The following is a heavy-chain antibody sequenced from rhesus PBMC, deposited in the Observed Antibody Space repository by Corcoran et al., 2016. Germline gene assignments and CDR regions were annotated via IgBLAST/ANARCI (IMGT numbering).Heavy chain of an antibody. V-gene: IGHV4-80*01. CDR1: GASISRYW. Sequence: VQLQEPGPGLVKPAETLLLPCIVPGASISRYWWTWIRQPPGKGMEWIGDIDGNSGRTNSNPSLKSRVTISKDASKNHFSLKLSSVTAADTAVYYCAREKDDYWGQGVLVTVSS. CDR2: IDGNSGRT. J-gene: IGHJ4*01. CDR3: AREKDDY.